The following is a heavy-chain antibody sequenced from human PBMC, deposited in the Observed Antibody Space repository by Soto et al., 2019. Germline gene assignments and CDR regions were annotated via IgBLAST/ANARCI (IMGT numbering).Heavy chain of an antibody. J-gene: IGHJ4*02. V-gene: IGHV3-33*01. D-gene: IGHD2-2*01. Sequence: QVQLVESGGGVVQPGRSLRLSCAASGFTFSSYGMHWVRQAPGKGLEWVAVIWYDGSNKYYADSVKGRFTNSRDNFKNTLYLQVNSLRAEDTAVYYCAREPPYPSYCSSTSCDGDYFDYWGQGTLVTVSS. CDR2: IWYDGSNK. CDR3: AREPPYPSYCSSTSCDGDYFDY. CDR1: GFTFSSYG.